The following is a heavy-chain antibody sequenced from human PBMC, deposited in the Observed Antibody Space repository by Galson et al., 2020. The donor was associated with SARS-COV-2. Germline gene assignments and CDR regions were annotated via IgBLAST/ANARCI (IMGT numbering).Heavy chain of an antibody. Sequence: GESLKISCAAPGFTLNTYPTHWVRQAPGKGLEWVAVISYDGSDKYYGDSVKGRFTISRDNPKNTLYLQMNSLRVDDMAVYYCARAPSRHFWSSYRWYFDLWGRGTLVTVSS. CDR2: ISYDGSDK. D-gene: IGHD3-3*02. V-gene: IGHV3-30*03. CDR1: GFTLNTYP. J-gene: IGHJ2*01. CDR3: ARAPSRHFWSSYRWYFDL.